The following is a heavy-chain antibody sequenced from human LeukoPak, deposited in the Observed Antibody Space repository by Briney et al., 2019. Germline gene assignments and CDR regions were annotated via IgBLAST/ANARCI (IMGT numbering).Heavy chain of an antibody. V-gene: IGHV3-23*01. CDR1: GFTFSSYA. J-gene: IGHJ1*01. D-gene: IGHD2/OR15-2a*01. CDR2: ISGSGGST. Sequence: GGSLRLSCAASGFTFSSYAMSWVRQAAGKGLEWVSAISGSGGSTYYADSVKGRFTISRDNSKNTLYLQMNSLRVEDTAVYYCATSSFYGQLWGQGTLVTVSS. CDR3: ATSSFYGQL.